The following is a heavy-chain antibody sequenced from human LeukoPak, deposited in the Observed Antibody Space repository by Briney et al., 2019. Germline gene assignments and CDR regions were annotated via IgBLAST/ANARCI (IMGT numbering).Heavy chain of an antibody. J-gene: IGHJ4*02. D-gene: IGHD3-10*01. Sequence: GGSLRLSCAASGFSFSSFGMHWVRQAPGKGLEWVAVISYDGSNKFYADSVKGRFTISRDNSKNTLYLQMNSLRAEDTAVYYCASSPRGVYWGQGTLVTVSS. CDR3: ASSPRGVY. CDR2: ISYDGSNK. CDR1: GFSFSSFG. V-gene: IGHV3-30*03.